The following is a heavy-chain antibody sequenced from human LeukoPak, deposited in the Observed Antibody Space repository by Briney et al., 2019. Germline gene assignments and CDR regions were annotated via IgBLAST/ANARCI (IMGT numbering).Heavy chain of an antibody. D-gene: IGHD3-22*01. V-gene: IGHV3-74*01. CDR3: ARDNSSGYDY. J-gene: IGHJ4*02. CDR1: GFTFSSYC. Sequence: VGSLRLSCAASGFTFSSYCMHWVRHGPGKGLGWGSRINSDGRSTSYADSVRGRFTISRDNAKNTLYLQMNSLRAEDTAVYFCARDNSSGYDYWGQGTLVTVSS. CDR2: INSDGRST.